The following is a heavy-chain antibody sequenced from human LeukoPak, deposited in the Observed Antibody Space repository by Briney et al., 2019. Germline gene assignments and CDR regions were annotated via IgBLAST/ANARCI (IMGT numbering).Heavy chain of an antibody. V-gene: IGHV3-74*01. CDR1: GFTFSSYW. CDR3: ARDKSPPDDYGDGDAFDI. Sequence: GGSLRLSCAASGFTFSSYWMHWVRQAPGKGLVWVSRINTDGSSTSYADSVKGRFTISRDNAKSSLYLQMNSLRAEDTAVYYCARDKSPPDDYGDGDAFDIWGQGTMVTVSS. D-gene: IGHD4-17*01. J-gene: IGHJ3*02. CDR2: INTDGSST.